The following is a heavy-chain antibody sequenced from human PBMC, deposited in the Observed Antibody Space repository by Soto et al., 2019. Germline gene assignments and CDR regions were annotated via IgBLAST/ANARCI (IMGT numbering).Heavy chain of an antibody. J-gene: IGHJ4*02. V-gene: IGHV4-30-4*08. CDR1: GDSITSKSYF. CDR2: IYYSGST. CDR3: ARVGYCSGGSCFDY. D-gene: IGHD2-15*01. Sequence: SETLSLTCTVSGDSITSKSYFWAWIRQPPGKGLEWIGYIYYSGSTYYNPSLKSRVTISVDTSKNQFSLKLSSVTAADTAVYYCARVGYCSGGSCFDYWGQGTLVTVSS.